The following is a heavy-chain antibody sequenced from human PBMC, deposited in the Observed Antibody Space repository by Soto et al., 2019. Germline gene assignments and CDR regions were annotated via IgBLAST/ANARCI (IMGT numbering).Heavy chain of an antibody. Sequence: PTLVNPTQTLTLTCTFSGFSLSTSGMCVSWIRQPPGEALEWLALIDWDDDKYYSTSLKTRLTISKDTSKNQVVLTMTNMDPVDTATYYCARFYGSGSPYYYYYGMDVWGQGTTVTVSS. CDR3: ARFYGSGSPYYYYYGMDV. CDR1: GFSLSTSGMC. V-gene: IGHV2-70*01. D-gene: IGHD3-10*01. J-gene: IGHJ6*02. CDR2: IDWDDDK.